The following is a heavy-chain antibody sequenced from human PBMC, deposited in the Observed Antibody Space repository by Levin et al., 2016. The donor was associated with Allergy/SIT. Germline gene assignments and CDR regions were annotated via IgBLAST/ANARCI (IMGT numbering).Heavy chain of an antibody. V-gene: IGHV3-23*01. CDR3: ASPFGSEDPYYYYDMDV. CDR2: ISGNGFTT. J-gene: IGHJ6*04. Sequence: GGSLRLSCAASGFTFSNYAMAWVRQAPGKGLEWVSTISGNGFTTYHADSVKGRFTISRDNSKNTLYLQMNSLRVEDSAVYYCASPFGSEDPYYYYDMDVWGEGTTVTVSS. D-gene: IGHD3-10*01. CDR1: GFTFSNYA.